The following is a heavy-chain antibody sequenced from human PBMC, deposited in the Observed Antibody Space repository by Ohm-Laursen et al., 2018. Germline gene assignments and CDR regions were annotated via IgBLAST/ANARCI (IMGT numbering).Heavy chain of an antibody. V-gene: IGHV3-53*01. Sequence: SLRLSCAARGFTVSTNYMSWVRQAPGKGLEWVSVIYSGGSTYYADSVKGRFTISRDSSKNTLYLQMNSLRVEDTAMYFCARDVPGIVASRGGGWGQGTLVTVSS. J-gene: IGHJ4*02. CDR2: IYSGGST. CDR1: GFTVSTNY. CDR3: ARDVPGIVASRGGG. D-gene: IGHD3-16*01.